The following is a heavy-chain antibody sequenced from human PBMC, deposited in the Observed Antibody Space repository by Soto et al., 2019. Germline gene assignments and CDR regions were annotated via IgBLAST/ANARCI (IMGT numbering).Heavy chain of an antibody. CDR3: ARVRCFNGLCHTADYGMDV. Sequence: QVQLVQSGAEVKKPGSSVKVSCKASGDVFRSYGINWVRQAPGQGLEWMGGIIPISGTTNYAQKFQGRVAITADESTDTVYMELSRLRSEDTAVYFCARVRCFNGLCHTADYGMDVWGQATTVTVSS. CDR1: GDVFRSYG. D-gene: IGHD2-8*01. J-gene: IGHJ6*02. CDR2: IIPISGTT. V-gene: IGHV1-69*01.